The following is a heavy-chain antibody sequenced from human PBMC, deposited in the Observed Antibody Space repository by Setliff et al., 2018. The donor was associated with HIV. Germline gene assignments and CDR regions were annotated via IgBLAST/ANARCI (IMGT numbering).Heavy chain of an antibody. J-gene: IGHJ5*02. D-gene: IGHD1-26*01. V-gene: IGHV4-39*07. CDR3: ARGSLILYNWFDP. CDR1: GGSISSSSYY. Sequence: PSETLSLTCTVSGGSISSSSYYWGWSRQPPGKGLEWIGSIYHSGSTYYNPSLKSRVTISVDTSKNQFSLKLSSVTAADTAVYYCARGSLILYNWFDPWGQGTLVTVSS. CDR2: IYHSGST.